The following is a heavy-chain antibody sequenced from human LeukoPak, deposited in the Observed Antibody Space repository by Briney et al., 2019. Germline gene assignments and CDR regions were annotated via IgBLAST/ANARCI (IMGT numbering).Heavy chain of an antibody. J-gene: IGHJ4*02. CDR2: INPSGGST. CDR3: ARVVTGYSGYDFRGSGGNYFDY. CDR1: GYTFTSYY. D-gene: IGHD5-12*01. V-gene: IGHV1-46*01. Sequence: ASVKVSCKASGYTFTSYYMHWVRQAPGQGLEGMGIINPSGGSTSYAQKFRGRVTMSRDTATSTVYMELSSLRSEDTAVYYCARVVTGYSGYDFRGSGGNYFDYWGQGTLVTVSS.